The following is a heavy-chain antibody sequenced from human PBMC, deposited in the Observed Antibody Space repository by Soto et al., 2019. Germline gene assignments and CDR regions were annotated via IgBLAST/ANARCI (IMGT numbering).Heavy chain of an antibody. CDR1: GFTFSSYS. V-gene: IGHV3-48*02. D-gene: IGHD6-19*01. J-gene: IGHJ3*02. Sequence: PGGSLRLSCAASGFTFSSYSMNWVRQAPGKGLEWVSYISSSSSTIYYADSVKGRFTISRDNAKNSLYLQMNSLRDEDTAVYYCAREPYSSGWSGDAFDIWGQGTMVTVSS. CDR2: ISSSSSTI. CDR3: AREPYSSGWSGDAFDI.